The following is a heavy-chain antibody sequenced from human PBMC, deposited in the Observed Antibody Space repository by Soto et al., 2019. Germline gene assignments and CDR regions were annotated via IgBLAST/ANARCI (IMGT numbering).Heavy chain of an antibody. Sequence: QVQLQESGPGLVKPSQTLSLTCTVSGGSISSGGYYWSWIRQHPGKGLECIGYIYYSGSTYYNPSLQSRVTIAVDTSKQQFSLKLSSVTAADTAVYYCARERGITMIARRADAFDIWGQGTMVTVSS. V-gene: IGHV4-31*03. CDR1: GGSISSGGYY. CDR3: ARERGITMIARRADAFDI. D-gene: IGHD3-22*01. J-gene: IGHJ3*02. CDR2: IYYSGST.